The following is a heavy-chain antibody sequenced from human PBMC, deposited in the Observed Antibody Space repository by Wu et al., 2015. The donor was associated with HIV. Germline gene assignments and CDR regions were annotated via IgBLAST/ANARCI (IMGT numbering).Heavy chain of an antibody. J-gene: IGHJ4*02. D-gene: IGHD2-15*01. CDR3: ARDPAYCSGGSCYYFDY. CDR1: GYTFTDYY. V-gene: IGHV1-2*02. CDR2: INPNSGGT. Sequence: QVQLVQSGAEVKKPGASVKVSCKTSGYTFTDYYMHWVRQAPGQGLEWMGWINPNSGGTNYAQKFQGRVTMTRDTSISTAYMELSRLRSDDTAVYYCARDPAYCSGGSCYYFDYWGQGTLITVS.